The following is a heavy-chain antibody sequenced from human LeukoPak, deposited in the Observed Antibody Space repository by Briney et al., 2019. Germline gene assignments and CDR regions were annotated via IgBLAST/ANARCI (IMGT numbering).Heavy chain of an antibody. CDR2: IIPIFGIA. CDR1: GGTFSSYA. J-gene: IGHJ6*02. CDR3: ANRGLGGMVRDLYYYYGMDV. V-gene: IGHV1-69*04. D-gene: IGHD3-10*01. Sequence: SVKVSCKASGGTFSSYAISWVRQAPGQGLEWMGRIIPIFGIANHAQKFQGRVTITADKSTSTAYMELSSLRSEDTAVYYCANRGLGGMVRDLYYYYGMDVWGQGTTVTVSS.